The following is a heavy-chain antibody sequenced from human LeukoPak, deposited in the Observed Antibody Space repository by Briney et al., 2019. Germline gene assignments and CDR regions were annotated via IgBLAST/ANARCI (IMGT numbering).Heavy chain of an antibody. CDR3: ARDSRRFGEFYYYMDV. CDR2: INSNGGST. V-gene: IGHV3-64*01. Sequence: GGSLRLSCAASGFTFSSYAMHWVRQAPGKGLEYVSGINSNGGSTYYTNSVKGRFTISRDNSKNTLYLQMGSLRAEDMAVYYCARDSRRFGEFYYYMDVWGKGTTVTISS. J-gene: IGHJ6*03. D-gene: IGHD3-10*01. CDR1: GFTFSSYA.